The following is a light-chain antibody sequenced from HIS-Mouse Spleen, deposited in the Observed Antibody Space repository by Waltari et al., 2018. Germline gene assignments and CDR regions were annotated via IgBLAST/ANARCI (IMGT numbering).Light chain of an antibody. J-gene: IGLJ3*02. Sequence: SYELTQPSSVSVSPGQTDRITCTGDVLAKKSARWFQQQPGQAPVLVISKDSERPSGIPERFSGSSSGTTVTLTISGAQVEDEADYYCYSAADNNLVFGGGTKLTVL. CDR1: VLAKKS. CDR3: YSAADNNLV. CDR2: KDS. V-gene: IGLV3-27*01.